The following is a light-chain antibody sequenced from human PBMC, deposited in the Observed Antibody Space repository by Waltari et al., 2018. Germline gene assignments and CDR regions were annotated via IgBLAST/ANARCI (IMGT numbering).Light chain of an antibody. J-gene: IGLJ3*02. CDR1: SRDIGTYDI. Sequence: QSALTQPAAVSGSPGQSVTISCIGASRDIGTYDIVPWYQQHPGNAPKLVISDVSKRPSGVSDRFSGSKSGDTASLTISGLQFEDEADYYCCSYAGNYVWVFGGGTRLTVL. CDR2: DVS. CDR3: CSYAGNYVWV. V-gene: IGLV2-23*02.